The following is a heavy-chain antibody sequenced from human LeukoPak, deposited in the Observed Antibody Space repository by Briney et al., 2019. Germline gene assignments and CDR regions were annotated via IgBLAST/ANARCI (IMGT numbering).Heavy chain of an antibody. CDR3: ARSLVVITPTFDY. D-gene: IGHD3-22*01. CDR1: GFTFSSYA. CDR2: ISSNGGST. Sequence: PGGSLRLSCAASGFTFSSYAMHWVRQAPGKGLEYASAISSNGGSTYYANSVKGRFTISRDNSKNTLYLQMGSLRAEDMAVYYCARSLVVITPTFDYWGQGTLVTASS. V-gene: IGHV3-64*01. J-gene: IGHJ4*02.